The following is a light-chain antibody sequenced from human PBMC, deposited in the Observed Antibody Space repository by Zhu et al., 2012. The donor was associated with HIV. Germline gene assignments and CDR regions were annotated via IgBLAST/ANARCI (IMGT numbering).Light chain of an antibody. CDR3: QLRDDWSWT. V-gene: IGKV3-11*01. CDR2: DAS. CDR1: ESVSSS. Sequence: EIVLTQSPATLSLSPGERATLSCRASESVSSSLNWYQQKPGQAPRLFIYDASNRASGIPARFTGSGSGTDFTLTISSLEPEDFAIYYCQLRDDWSWTFGQGTKVEIK. J-gene: IGKJ1*01.